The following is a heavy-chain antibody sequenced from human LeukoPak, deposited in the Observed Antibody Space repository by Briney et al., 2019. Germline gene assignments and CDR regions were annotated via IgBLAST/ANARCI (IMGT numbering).Heavy chain of an antibody. CDR1: GGTFSSYA. Sequence: ASVKVSCKASGGTFSSYAISWVRQAPGQGLEWMGGIIPIFGTANYAQKFQGRVTITADESTSTAYMELSSLRSEDTAVYYCAREGYCSSTSCYSYYWGQGTLVTVSS. J-gene: IGHJ4*02. CDR2: IIPIFGTA. CDR3: AREGYCSSTSCYSYY. V-gene: IGHV1-69*13. D-gene: IGHD2-2*02.